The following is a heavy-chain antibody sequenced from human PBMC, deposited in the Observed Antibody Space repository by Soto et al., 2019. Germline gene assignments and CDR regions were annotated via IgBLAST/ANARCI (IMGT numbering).Heavy chain of an antibody. CDR2: IYYSGIT. V-gene: IGHV4-59*01. D-gene: IGHD2-8*02. Sequence: PSETLSLTCTVSGGSISSYYWSWIRQPPGKGLEWIGYIYYSGITDYNPSLKSRVTISVDTSKSQFSLKLSSVTAADTAVYYCARGGGVYYFDYWGKRTLVTVSS. CDR3: ARGGGVYYFDY. CDR1: GGSISSYY. J-gene: IGHJ4*02.